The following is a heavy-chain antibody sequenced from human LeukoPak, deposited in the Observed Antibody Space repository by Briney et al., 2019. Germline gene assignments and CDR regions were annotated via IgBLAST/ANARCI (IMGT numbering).Heavy chain of an antibody. CDR1: GFTFSSYW. V-gene: IGHV3-74*01. J-gene: IGHJ4*02. CDR2: INSDGSST. Sequence: PGGSLRLSCAASGFTFSSYWMHWVRQAPGKGLVWVSRINSDGSSTSYADSVKGRFTISRDNSKNTLYLQMNSLRAEDTAVYYCARPKQNYDILTGYMTELGYWGQGTLVTVSS. D-gene: IGHD3-9*01. CDR3: ARPKQNYDILTGYMTELGY.